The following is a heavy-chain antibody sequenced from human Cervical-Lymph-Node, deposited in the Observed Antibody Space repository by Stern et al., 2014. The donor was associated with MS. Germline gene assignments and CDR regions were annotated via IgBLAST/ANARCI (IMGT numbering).Heavy chain of an antibody. Sequence: EVQLVESGGGLIQPGGSLRLSCAASGFTVSSSYMSWVRQAPGKGLEWVSAIHNGGATYYADSVKGRFTISRDNSKNTLYFQMSSLRAEDTAVYYCARVGCGYISGYSFDYWAQGTLVTVSS. D-gene: IGHD5-18*01. CDR1: GFTVSSSY. CDR2: IHNGGAT. V-gene: IGHV3-53*01. J-gene: IGHJ4*02. CDR3: ARVGCGYISGYSFDY.